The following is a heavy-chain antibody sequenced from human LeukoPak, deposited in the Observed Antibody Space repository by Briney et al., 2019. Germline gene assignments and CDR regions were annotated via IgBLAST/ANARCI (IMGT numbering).Heavy chain of an antibody. D-gene: IGHD5-18*01. CDR1: GGSISSYY. CDR3: ARVVWIQLWLRFDY. V-gene: IGHV4-4*07. CDR2: IYTSGST. Sequence: SETLSLTCTVSGGSISSYYWSWIRQPAGEGLEWIGRIYTSGSTNYNPSLKSRVTMSVDTSKNQFSLKLSSMTAADTAVYYCARVVWIQLWLRFDYWGQGPLVTVSS. J-gene: IGHJ4*02.